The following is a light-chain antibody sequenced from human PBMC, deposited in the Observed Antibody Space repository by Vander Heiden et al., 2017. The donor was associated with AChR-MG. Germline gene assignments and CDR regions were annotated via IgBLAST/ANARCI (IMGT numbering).Light chain of an antibody. CDR2: GAS. CDR3: QQHGSSFILT. V-gene: IGKV3-20*01. Sequence: EIVLTQSLGPQSSSPGARATLSCRASQSVSSSYLAWYKQKPGQAPRLLIYGASSRATGIPDRFSGSGYGTDFTLTISRREQEDFAVYYCQQHGSSFILTFGHRTKVDIK. J-gene: IGKJ3*01. CDR1: QSVSSSY.